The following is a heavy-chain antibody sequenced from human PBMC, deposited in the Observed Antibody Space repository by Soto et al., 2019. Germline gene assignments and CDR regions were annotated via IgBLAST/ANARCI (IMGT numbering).Heavy chain of an antibody. D-gene: IGHD3-22*01. CDR3: ASVDSSGYYPAEYFQH. Sequence: GESLKISCKGSGYSFTSYWISWVRQMPGKGLEWMGIIYPGDSDTRYSPSFQGQVTISADKSISTAYLQWSSLKASDTAMYYCASVDSSGYYPAEYFQHWGQGTLVTVSS. V-gene: IGHV5-51*01. J-gene: IGHJ1*01. CDR2: IYPGDSDT. CDR1: GYSFTSYW.